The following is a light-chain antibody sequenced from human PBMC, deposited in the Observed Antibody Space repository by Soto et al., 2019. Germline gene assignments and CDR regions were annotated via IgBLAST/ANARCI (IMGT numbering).Light chain of an antibody. J-gene: IGLJ2*01. Sequence: QSVLTQPPSASGTPGQRVTISCSGSSSNIGSNTVNWYQQLPGTAPKLLIYSNNQRPSGVPDRFSGSKSGTSASLAISGHQSEDAADYYCAAWDDSLNGHVVFGGGTKVTVL. CDR1: SSNIGSNT. V-gene: IGLV1-44*01. CDR2: SNN. CDR3: AAWDDSLNGHVV.